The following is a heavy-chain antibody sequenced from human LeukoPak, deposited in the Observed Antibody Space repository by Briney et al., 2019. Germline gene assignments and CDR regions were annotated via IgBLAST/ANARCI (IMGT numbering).Heavy chain of an antibody. V-gene: IGHV3-30*18. CDR1: GFTFSSYG. D-gene: IGHD5-18*01. Sequence: GRSLRLSCAASGFTFSSYGVHWVRQAPGKGLEWVAVISYDGSNKYYADSVKGRFTISRDNSKNTLYLQMNSLRAEDTAVYYCAKDGGYSYGTSPFDYWGQGTLVTVSS. CDR3: AKDGGYSYGTSPFDY. CDR2: ISYDGSNK. J-gene: IGHJ4*02.